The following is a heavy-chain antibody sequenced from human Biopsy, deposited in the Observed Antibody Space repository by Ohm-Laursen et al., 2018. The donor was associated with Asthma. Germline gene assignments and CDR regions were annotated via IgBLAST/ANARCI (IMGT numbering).Heavy chain of an antibody. Sequence: SLRLSCSAPGFTFSSYSMNWVRQAPGKGLEWVSYISSSSSTIYYADSVKGRFTISRDNAKSSLYLQMNSLRDEDTAVYYCARPRWGPYGYWGQGTLVTVSS. J-gene: IGHJ4*02. V-gene: IGHV3-48*02. D-gene: IGHD4-17*01. CDR3: ARPRWGPYGY. CDR2: ISSSSSTI. CDR1: GFTFSSYS.